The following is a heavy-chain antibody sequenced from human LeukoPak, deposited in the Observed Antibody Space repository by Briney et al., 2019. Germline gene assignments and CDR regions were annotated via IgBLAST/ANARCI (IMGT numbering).Heavy chain of an antibody. J-gene: IGHJ4*02. CDR2: IYPGDYDS. CDR1: GYNFTNDW. V-gene: IGHV5-51*01. Sequence: GESLKISCKGSGYNFTNDWIAWVRQMPGRGLEWMGIIYPGDYDSRYSLSFEGQVTISADKSINTAYLRWSSLKASDTAMYYCARMTSDWYLDHWGQGTLVTVSS. D-gene: IGHD6-19*01. CDR3: ARMTSDWYLDH.